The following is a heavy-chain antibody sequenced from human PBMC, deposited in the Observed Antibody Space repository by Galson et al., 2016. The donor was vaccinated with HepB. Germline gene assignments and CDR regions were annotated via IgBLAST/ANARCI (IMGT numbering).Heavy chain of an antibody. Sequence: SLRLSCAASGFTFSSYEMNWVRQAPGKGLEWVSYISSSGNTIYHADSVKGRFTISRDNAKNSLYLQMNSLRAEDTAVYYCALVSRFRLWVYWGQGTLVTVSS. CDR3: ALVSRFRLWVY. D-gene: IGHD2-8*02. V-gene: IGHV3-48*03. CDR2: ISSSGNTI. J-gene: IGHJ4*02. CDR1: GFTFSSYE.